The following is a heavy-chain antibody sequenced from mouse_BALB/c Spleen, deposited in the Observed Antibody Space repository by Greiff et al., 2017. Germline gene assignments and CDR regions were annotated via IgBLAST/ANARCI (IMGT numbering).Heavy chain of an antibody. CDR1: GFTFSSYT. J-gene: IGHJ3*01. CDR3: ARQGGYRAWFAY. CDR2: ISNGGGST. V-gene: IGHV5-12-2*01. D-gene: IGHD2-2*01. Sequence: EVQLVESGGGLVQPGGSLKLSCAASGFTFSSYTMSWVRQTPEKRLEWVAYISNGGGSTYYPDTVKGRFTISRDNAKNTLYLQMSSLKSEDTAMYYCARQGGYRAWFAYWGQGTLVTVSA.